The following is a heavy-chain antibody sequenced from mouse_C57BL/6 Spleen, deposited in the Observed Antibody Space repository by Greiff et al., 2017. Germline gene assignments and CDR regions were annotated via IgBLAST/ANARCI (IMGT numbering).Heavy chain of an antibody. J-gene: IGHJ2*01. CDR3: ARGNYGSSYGYFDY. V-gene: IGHV5-16*01. CDR1: GFTFSDYY. Sequence: EVMLVESEGGLVQPGSSMKLSCTASGFTFSDYYMAWVRQVPEKGLEWVANINYDGSSTYYLDSLKSRFIISRDNAKNILYLQMSSLKSEDTATYYCARGNYGSSYGYFDYWGQGTTLTVSS. D-gene: IGHD1-1*01. CDR2: INYDGSST.